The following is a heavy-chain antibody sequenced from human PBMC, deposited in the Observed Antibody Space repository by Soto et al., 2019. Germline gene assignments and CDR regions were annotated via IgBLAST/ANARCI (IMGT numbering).Heavy chain of an antibody. CDR2: INPNSGGT. Sequence: ASVKVSCKASGYTFTGYYMHWVRQAPGQGLEWMGWINPNSGGTNYAQKFQGRVTMTRDTSISTAYVELSRLRSDDTAVYYCARGSLAARLFLLKFDPWGQGTLVTVSS. D-gene: IGHD6-6*01. J-gene: IGHJ5*02. V-gene: IGHV1-2*02. CDR1: GYTFTGYY. CDR3: ARGSLAARLFLLKFDP.